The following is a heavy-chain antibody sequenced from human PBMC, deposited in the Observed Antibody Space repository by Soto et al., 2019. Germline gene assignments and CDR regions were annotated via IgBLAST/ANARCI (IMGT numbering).Heavy chain of an antibody. D-gene: IGHD3-3*01. CDR1: GGTFSSYA. Sequence: SVKVSCKASGGTFSSYAISWVRQAPGQGLEWMGGIIPIFGTANYAQKFQGRVTITADESTSTAYMELSSLRSEDTAVYYCARSREGRDYDFWSGYLIDAFDIWGQGTIVTVSS. J-gene: IGHJ3*02. V-gene: IGHV1-69*13. CDR2: IIPIFGTA. CDR3: ARSREGRDYDFWSGYLIDAFDI.